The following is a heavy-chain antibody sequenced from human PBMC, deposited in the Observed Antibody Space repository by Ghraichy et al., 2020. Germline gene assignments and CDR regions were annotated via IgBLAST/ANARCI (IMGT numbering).Heavy chain of an antibody. J-gene: IGHJ4*02. CDR1: GFTFTSHA. Sequence: GSLRLSCTASGFTFTSHAMSWVRQAPGKGLEWVSVISGSGGDTYYADSGKGRFTISRDSSKNTVHLRMNSLRAEATALYYCAKCVGDSCYSPADYRGQGTLVTVSS. D-gene: IGHD2-15*01. V-gene: IGHV3-23*01. CDR3: AKCVGDSCYSPADY. CDR2: ISGSGGDT.